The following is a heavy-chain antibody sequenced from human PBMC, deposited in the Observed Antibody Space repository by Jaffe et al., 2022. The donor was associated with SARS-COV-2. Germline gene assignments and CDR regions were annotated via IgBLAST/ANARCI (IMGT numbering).Heavy chain of an antibody. CDR2: IKPDGRST. Sequence: EVQLVESGGGLVQPGGSLRLSCAVSGFTFSNYWMHWVRQAPGKGLVWVARIKPDGRSTNYADSVRGRFTISRDNAKNTLYLQMNSLRGDDTAVYFCARLPGSGGYYAALDIWGQGTMVTVSS. CDR3: ARLPGSGGYYAALDI. CDR1: GFTFSNYW. V-gene: IGHV3-74*01. D-gene: IGHD3-10*01. J-gene: IGHJ3*02.